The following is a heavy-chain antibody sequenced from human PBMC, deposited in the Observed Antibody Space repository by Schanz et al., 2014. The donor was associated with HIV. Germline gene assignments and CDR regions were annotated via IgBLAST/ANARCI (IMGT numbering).Heavy chain of an antibody. V-gene: IGHV3-48*04. Sequence: EVQLVESGGGVVQPGRSLRLSCAASGFTFSSYAMHWVRQAPGKGLEWVSYISSTSSTISYRDSVKGRFTISRDNAKNSLYLQMTSLRVEDTAVYYCATTWRAMYGELDYWGQGTLVTVSS. CDR2: ISSTSSTI. J-gene: IGHJ4*02. CDR3: ATTWRAMYGELDY. D-gene: IGHD4-17*01. CDR1: GFTFSSYA.